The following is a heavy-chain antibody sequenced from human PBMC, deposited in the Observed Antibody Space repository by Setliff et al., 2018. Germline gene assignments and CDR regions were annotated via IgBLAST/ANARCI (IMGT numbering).Heavy chain of an antibody. Sequence: ASVKVSCKASGYTFTSYGISWVRQAPGQGLEWMGRINPNSGGTNYAQKFQGRVTMTRDTSISTAYMELSSLRSEDTAVYYCARVAQYSSSSFYYYYYGMDVWGQGTTVTAP. CDR1: GYTFTSYG. CDR2: INPNSGGT. V-gene: IGHV1-2*06. CDR3: ARVAQYSSSSFYYYYYGMDV. D-gene: IGHD6-6*01. J-gene: IGHJ6*02.